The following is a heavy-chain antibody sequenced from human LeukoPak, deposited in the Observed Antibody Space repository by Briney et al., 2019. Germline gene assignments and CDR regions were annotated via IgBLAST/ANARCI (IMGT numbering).Heavy chain of an antibody. J-gene: IGHJ5*02. CDR3: ARESSDYGWFDP. CDR1: GGTFSSYA. V-gene: IGHV1-69*06. D-gene: IGHD4-17*01. Sequence: SVKVSCKASGGTFSSYAISWVRQAPGQGLEWMGGIIPIFGTANYAQKFQGRVTITAGKSTSTAYMELSSLRSENTAVYYCARESSDYGWFDPWGQGTLVTVSS. CDR2: IIPIFGTA.